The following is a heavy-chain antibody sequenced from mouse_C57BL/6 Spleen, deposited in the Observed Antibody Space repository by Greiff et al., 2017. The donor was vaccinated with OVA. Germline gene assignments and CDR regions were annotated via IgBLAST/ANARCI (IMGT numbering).Heavy chain of an antibody. J-gene: IGHJ1*03. V-gene: IGHV2-9-1*01. Sequence: VQRVESGPGLVAPSQSLSITCTVSGFSLTSYAISWVRQPPGKGLEWLGVIWTGGGTNYNSALKSRLSISKDNSKSQVFLKMNSLQTDDTARYYCARIFYYGSSFWYFDVWGTGTTVTVSS. D-gene: IGHD1-1*01. CDR2: IWTGGGT. CDR3: ARIFYYGSSFWYFDV. CDR1: GFSLTSYA.